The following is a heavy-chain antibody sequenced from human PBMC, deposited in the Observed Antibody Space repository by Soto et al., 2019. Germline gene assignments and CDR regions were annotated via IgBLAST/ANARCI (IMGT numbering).Heavy chain of an antibody. V-gene: IGHV1-69*02. CDR2: IIPVLGIA. CDR1: GGTFSTYI. D-gene: IGHD1-26*01. J-gene: IGHJ4*02. Sequence: QVQLVQSGAEVKKPESSVKVSCKASGGTFSTYIINWVRQAPGQGLEWMGRIIPVLGIANYAQKFQGRVTITADKSTGTADMDLSSLRSEDTAIYYCARGSGGGFDDWGQGTLVTVSS. CDR3: ARGSGGGFDD.